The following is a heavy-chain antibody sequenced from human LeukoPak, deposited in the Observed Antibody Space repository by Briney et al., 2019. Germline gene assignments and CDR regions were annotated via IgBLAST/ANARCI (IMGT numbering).Heavy chain of an antibody. CDR1: GFTVSSNY. Sequence: GGSLRLSCAASGFTVSSNYMSWVRQAPGKGLEWVSVIYSGGSTYYADSVKGRFTISRDNSKNTLYLQMNSLRAEDTAVYYCARSLDYYDSSGYTSEGYWGQGTLVTVSS. J-gene: IGHJ4*02. V-gene: IGHV3-53*01. D-gene: IGHD3-22*01. CDR2: IYSGGST. CDR3: ARSLDYYDSSGYTSEGY.